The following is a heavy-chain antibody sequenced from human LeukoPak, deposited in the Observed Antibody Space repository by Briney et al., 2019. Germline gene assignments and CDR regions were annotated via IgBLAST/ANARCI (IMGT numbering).Heavy chain of an antibody. CDR3: ARGLVMITFGGVIVNYGFDY. V-gene: IGHV4-34*01. CDR1: GGSFGGYD. Sequence: PSETLSLTCAVYGGSFGGYDWSWIRQPPGKGLEWIGEINHSGSTNYNPSLKSRVTISVDTSKNQFSLKLSSVTAADTAVYYCARGLVMITFGGVIVNYGFDYWGQGTLVTVSS. D-gene: IGHD3-16*02. J-gene: IGHJ4*02. CDR2: INHSGST.